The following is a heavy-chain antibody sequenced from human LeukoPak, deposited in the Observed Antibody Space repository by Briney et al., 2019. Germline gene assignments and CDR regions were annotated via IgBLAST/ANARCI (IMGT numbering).Heavy chain of an antibody. V-gene: IGHV3-43D*03. CDR1: GFTFDDYD. CDR2: ITRDAFTT. CDR3: AKDSRRYSSSWYLDS. J-gene: IGHJ4*02. Sequence: GGSLGLSCAASGFTFDDYDMHWVRQAPGEGLEWVSVITRDAFTTYYADSVKGRFTISRDNNRNYLYLQMNSLRTEDTALYYCAKDSRRYSSSWYLDSWGQGTLVTVSS. D-gene: IGHD6-13*01.